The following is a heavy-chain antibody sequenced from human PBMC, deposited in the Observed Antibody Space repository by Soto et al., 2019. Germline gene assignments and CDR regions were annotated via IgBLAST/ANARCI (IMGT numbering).Heavy chain of an antibody. V-gene: IGHV3-23*01. CDR1: GFTFSSYA. CDR3: AKDPRDLLWFGVDAFDI. J-gene: IGHJ3*02. CDR2: ISGSGGST. Sequence: GGSLRLSCAASGFTFSSYAMSWVRQAPGKGLEWVSAISGSGGSTYYADSVKGRFTTSRDNSKNTLYLQMNSLRAEDTAVYYCAKDPRDLLWFGVDAFDIWGQGTMVTVSS. D-gene: IGHD3-10*01.